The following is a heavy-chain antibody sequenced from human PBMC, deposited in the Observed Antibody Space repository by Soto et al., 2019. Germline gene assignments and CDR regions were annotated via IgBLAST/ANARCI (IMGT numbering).Heavy chain of an antibody. D-gene: IGHD3-3*01. CDR1: GFTFSNAW. CDR2: IKSKTDGGTT. J-gene: IGHJ4*02. V-gene: IGHV3-15*01. Sequence: GSLRLSCAASGFTFSNAWMSWVRQAPGKGLEWVGRIKSKTDGGTTDYAAPVKGRFTISRDDSKNTLYLQMNSLKTEDTAVYYCTTGFRITIFGVVIKPVDYWGQGTLVTVSS. CDR3: TTGFRITIFGVVIKPVDY.